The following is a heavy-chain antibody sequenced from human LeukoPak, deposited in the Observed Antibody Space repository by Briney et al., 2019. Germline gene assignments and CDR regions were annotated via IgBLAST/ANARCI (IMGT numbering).Heavy chain of an antibody. J-gene: IGHJ3*01. D-gene: IGHD1-1*01. V-gene: IGHV3-48*04. CDR2: ISSSRGTI. CDR3: ARDLVGTNPDSFDV. Sequence: GGTLRISCEASGFTFSTYSMQWVRQATGKGLEWVSYISSSRGTIWYADSVKGRFTISRDNAKSSLYLQMNSLRAEDTAVYYCARDLVGTNPDSFDVWSQGTMVTVSS. CDR1: GFTFSTYS.